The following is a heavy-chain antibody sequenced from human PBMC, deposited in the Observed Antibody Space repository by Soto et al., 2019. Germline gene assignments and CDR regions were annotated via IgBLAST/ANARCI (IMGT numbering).Heavy chain of an antibody. CDR2: IIPIVDIP. CDR1: GGTFSRYT. D-gene: IGHD2-8*02. J-gene: IGHJ6*02. Sequence: QVQLVQSGAEVKKPGSSVKVSCKASGGTFSRYTFTWVRQAPGQGLEWMGRIIPIVDIPNYAQKFQGRVTITAEKSPSTAYMELSRLTSADTAVYYCASHFTGVLVLGTSPPGGDNFGWDVWGQGTTVSVS. V-gene: IGHV1-69*02. CDR3: ASHFTGVLVLGTSPPGGDNFGWDV.